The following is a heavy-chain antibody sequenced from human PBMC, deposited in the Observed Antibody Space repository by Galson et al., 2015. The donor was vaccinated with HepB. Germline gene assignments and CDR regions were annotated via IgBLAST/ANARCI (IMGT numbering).Heavy chain of an antibody. D-gene: IGHD4-23*01. V-gene: IGHV3-23*01. CDR1: GITFSSYA. CDR2: MSGSGNSA. Sequence: SLRLSCAGSGITFSSYAMSWVRQSPGKGLEWVSVMSGSGNSASYADSVKGRFTISRDNSKNTLYLQMTSLRVEDTAVYYCAKGAVVTPAYYDYWGQGTLVTVSS. J-gene: IGHJ4*02. CDR3: AKGAVVTPAYYDY.